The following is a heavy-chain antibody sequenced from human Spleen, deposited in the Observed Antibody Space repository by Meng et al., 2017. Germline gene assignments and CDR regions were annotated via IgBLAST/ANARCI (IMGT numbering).Heavy chain of an antibody. CDR2: INHSGST. CDR1: GGSFRDYY. CDR3: ARGPTTMAHDFDY. J-gene: IGHJ4*02. V-gene: IGHV4-34*01. Sequence: QVQLQQWGAGLLKPSGPLSPPCVVSGGSFRDYYWSWIRQPPGKGLEWIGEINHSGSTNYNPSLESRATISVDTSQNNLSLKLSSVTAADSAVYYCARGPTTMAHDFDYWGQGTLVTVSS. D-gene: IGHD4-11*01.